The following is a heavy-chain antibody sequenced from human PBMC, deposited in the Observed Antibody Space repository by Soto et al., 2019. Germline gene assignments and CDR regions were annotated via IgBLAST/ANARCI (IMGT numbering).Heavy chain of an antibody. CDR2: ISSSSSSI. V-gene: IGHV3-48*01. CDR3: ATRRSAAALDV. CDR1: GFTFSSYS. J-gene: IGHJ6*02. D-gene: IGHD6-25*01. Sequence: PGGSLRLSCAASGFTFSSYSMNWVRQAPGKGLEWVSYISSSSSSIYYADSVRGRFTISRDNAKNSLYLQMNILRVEDTAVYYCATRRSAAALDVWGQGTTVTVSS.